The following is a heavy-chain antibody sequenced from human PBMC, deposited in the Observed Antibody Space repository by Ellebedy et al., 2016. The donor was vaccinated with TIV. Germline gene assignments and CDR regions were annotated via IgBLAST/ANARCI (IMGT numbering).Heavy chain of an antibody. V-gene: IGHV1-18*04. CDR1: GYTFTNYG. CDR2: ISAYNGNT. Sequence: AASVKVSCNASGYTFTNYGISWVRQAPGQGLEWMGWISAYNGNTDYAQKLQGRVTMTTDTSTSTAYMELRSLRSDDTAVYYCARDDYYHSSGYYYFYWGQGTLVTVSS. D-gene: IGHD3-22*01. CDR3: ARDDYYHSSGYYYFY. J-gene: IGHJ4*02.